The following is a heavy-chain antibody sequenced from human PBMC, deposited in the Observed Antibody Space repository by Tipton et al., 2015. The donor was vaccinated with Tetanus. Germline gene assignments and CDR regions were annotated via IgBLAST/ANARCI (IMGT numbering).Heavy chain of an antibody. D-gene: IGHD5-18*01. Sequence: TLSLTCAVYGGSFSGYYWSWIRQPPGKGLEWIGEINHSGSTNYNPSLKSRVTISVDTSKNKFSLKLSSVTAADTAVYYCARQKRGYSYGAFDYWGQGTLVTVSS. J-gene: IGHJ4*02. CDR2: INHSGST. V-gene: IGHV4-34*01. CDR3: ARQKRGYSYGAFDY. CDR1: GGSFSGYY.